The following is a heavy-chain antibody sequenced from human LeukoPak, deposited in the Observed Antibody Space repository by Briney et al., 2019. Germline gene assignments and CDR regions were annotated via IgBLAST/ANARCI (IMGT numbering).Heavy chain of an antibody. CDR2: LNPKSGGT. CDR1: GYIFTDYH. D-gene: IGHD3-3*01. Sequence: GASVRVSCKPSGYIFTDYHLHWVRQAPGQGFEWMGWLNPKSGGTNYARTFQGRVTMISDTSIRTAYMELSRLTGDDTAVYYCARVGQWPLDLPIFGYWGQGTRITVSS. V-gene: IGHV1-2*02. J-gene: IGHJ4*02. CDR3: ARVGQWPLDLPIFGY.